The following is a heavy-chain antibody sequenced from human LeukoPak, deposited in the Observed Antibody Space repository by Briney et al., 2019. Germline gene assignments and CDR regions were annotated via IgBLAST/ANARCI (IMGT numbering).Heavy chain of an antibody. Sequence: GGSLRLSCAASGFTVSSNYMSWVRQAPGKGLEWVSVIYSGGTTYYADSVKGRFTISRDNAKNSLYLQMNSLRAEDTAVYYCARGLKGYGSGSYYIGHSLDYWGQGTLVTVSS. CDR1: GFTVSSNY. CDR3: ARGLKGYGSGSYYIGHSLDY. J-gene: IGHJ4*02. CDR2: IYSGGTT. D-gene: IGHD3-10*01. V-gene: IGHV3-53*01.